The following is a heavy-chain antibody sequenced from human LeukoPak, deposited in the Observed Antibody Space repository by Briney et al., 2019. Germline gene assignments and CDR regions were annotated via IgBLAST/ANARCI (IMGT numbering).Heavy chain of an antibody. J-gene: IGHJ5*02. V-gene: IGHV1-2*02. CDR3: ARHMTTANNWFDP. CDR2: INPSSGGT. Sequence: ASVKVSCKASGYTFTGYYMHWVRQAPGQGLEWMGWINPSSGGTNYAQKFQGRVTMTRDTSISTAYMELSRLISDDPAVYYCARHMTTANNWFDPWGQGTLVTVPS. CDR1: GYTFTGYY. D-gene: IGHD4-17*01.